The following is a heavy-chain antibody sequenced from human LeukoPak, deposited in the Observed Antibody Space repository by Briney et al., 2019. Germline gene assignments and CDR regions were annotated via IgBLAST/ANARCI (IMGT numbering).Heavy chain of an antibody. J-gene: IGHJ4*02. CDR2: TSSSGSTI. CDR3: ARGSEYYDSSGYGDY. CDR1: GFTFSSYE. Sequence: GGSLRLSCAASGFTFSSYEMNWVRQAPGNGLEWVSYTSSSGSTIHYADSVKGRFTISRDNAKNSLYLQMNSLRAEDTAVYYCARGSEYYDSSGYGDYWGQGTLVTVSS. V-gene: IGHV3-48*03. D-gene: IGHD3-22*01.